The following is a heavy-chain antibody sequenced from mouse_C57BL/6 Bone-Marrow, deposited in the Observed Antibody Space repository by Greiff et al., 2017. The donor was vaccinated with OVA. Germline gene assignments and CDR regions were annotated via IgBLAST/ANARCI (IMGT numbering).Heavy chain of an antibody. V-gene: IGHV1-61*01. D-gene: IGHD2-1*01. J-gene: IGHJ2*01. CDR2: IYPSDSET. CDR1: GYTFTSYW. CDR3: ARCGNYESFDY. Sequence: VQLQQPGAELVRPGSSVKLSCKASGYTFTSYWMDWVKQRPGQGLEWIGNIYPSDSETHYNQKFKDKATLTVDKSSSTAYMQLSSLTSEDSAVYYCARCGNYESFDYWGQGTTLTVSS.